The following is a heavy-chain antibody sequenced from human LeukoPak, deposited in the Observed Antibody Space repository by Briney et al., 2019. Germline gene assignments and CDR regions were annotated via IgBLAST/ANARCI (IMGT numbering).Heavy chain of an antibody. CDR2: ISAYNGNT. V-gene: IGHV1-18*01. CDR1: GYTFTSYG. CDR3: ARGVVVTAMSGYYYYGMDV. Sequence: ASVKVSCKASGYTFTSYGISWVRQAPGQGLEWMGWISAYNGNTNYAQKLQGRVTMTTDTSTSTAYMELRSLRSDDTAVYYCARGVVVTAMSGYYYYGMDVWGQGTTVTVSS. J-gene: IGHJ6*02. D-gene: IGHD2-21*02.